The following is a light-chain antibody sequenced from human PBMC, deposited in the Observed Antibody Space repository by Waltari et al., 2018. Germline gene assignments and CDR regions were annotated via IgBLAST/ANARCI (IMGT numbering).Light chain of an antibody. V-gene: IGLV2-14*03. CDR2: DVS. CDR1: SSDVGGYNY. CDR3: CSFTSRSTWV. Sequence: QSALTQPASVSGSPGQSITISCTGTSSDVGGYNYVSWYQHHPGKVPKLLIFDVSHRPAGVSNRFSDSKSRNTASLTISGLQDEHESDYYCCSFTSRSTWVFGGGTKLTVL. J-gene: IGLJ3*02.